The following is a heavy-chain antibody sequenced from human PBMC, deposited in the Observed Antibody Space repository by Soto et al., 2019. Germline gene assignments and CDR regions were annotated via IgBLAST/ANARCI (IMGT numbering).Heavy chain of an antibody. J-gene: IGHJ6*02. D-gene: IGHD4-17*01. Sequence: QVQLQESGPGLVKPSQTLSLTCTVSGGSISSGGYYWSWIRQHPGKGLEWIGYIYYSGSTSYNPSLTSRGTIAVGTSKNQFSLKLSSVTAAGTAVYYCARAERVVYGVGGMDVGGQCTTVTGSS. CDR3: ARAERVVYGVGGMDV. CDR1: GGSISSGGYY. CDR2: IYYSGST. V-gene: IGHV4-31*03.